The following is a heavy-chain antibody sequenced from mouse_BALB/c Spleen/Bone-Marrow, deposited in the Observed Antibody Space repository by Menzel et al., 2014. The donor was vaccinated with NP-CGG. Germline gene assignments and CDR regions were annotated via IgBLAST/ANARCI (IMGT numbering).Heavy chain of an antibody. CDR2: IVPSSGYT. D-gene: IGHD4-1*01. J-gene: IGHJ3*01. V-gene: IGHV1-4*02. Sequence: QVQLQQSGAELARPGASVKMSCKASGNTFTTHTIQWVKRRPGQGLEWIGYIVPSSGYTDYNQKFKDKTSLTADKSSNTAYIQLSSLTSADSAVYYCAREARTGAWFAYWGQGTLVTVSA. CDR3: AREARTGAWFAY. CDR1: GNTFTTHT.